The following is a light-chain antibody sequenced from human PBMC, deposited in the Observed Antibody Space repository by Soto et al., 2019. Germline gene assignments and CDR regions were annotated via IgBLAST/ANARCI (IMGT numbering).Light chain of an antibody. J-gene: IGKJ1*01. CDR1: QSVNRRY. CDR3: QQYDSSYTWT. Sequence: EIVWTQSPGTLSLSPGERATLPCRASQSVNRRYLAWYQQQPCQAPRLLIYAASSRATGIPDRFSGSGSGTDFTLTISRLEPEDFAVYSCQQYDSSYTWTFGQGTKVDIK. CDR2: AAS. V-gene: IGKV3-20*01.